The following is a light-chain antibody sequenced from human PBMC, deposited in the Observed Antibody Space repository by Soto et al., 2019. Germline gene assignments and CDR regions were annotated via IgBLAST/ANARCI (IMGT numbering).Light chain of an antibody. CDR2: DAS. V-gene: IGKV3-11*01. CDR1: QSVSGF. J-gene: IGKJ4*01. Sequence: ETVLTQSPATLSLSPGERATLSCRASQSVSGFLGWYQQKPGQAPRLVIYDASKRVPGIPARFSGSGSGTDFTLTISSLEPEDFAVYYCQQRSNWPFTFGGGTKVDIK. CDR3: QQRSNWPFT.